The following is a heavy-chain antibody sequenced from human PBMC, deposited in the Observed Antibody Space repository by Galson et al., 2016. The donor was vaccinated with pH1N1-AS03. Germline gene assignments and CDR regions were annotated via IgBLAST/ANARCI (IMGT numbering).Heavy chain of an antibody. J-gene: IGHJ6*02. D-gene: IGHD2-2*01. Sequence: SVKVSCKASGYIFTGFYVHWVRQAPGQGLEWMGWINTDSGVTNYAQKFEAWVTMTRDTSVSTAYMELYGLKSHDTAVYYCARDPRGPCTSATCPTTYYFGMDVWGQGTTVIVSS. CDR3: ARDPRGPCTSATCPTTYYFGMDV. V-gene: IGHV1-2*04. CDR2: INTDSGVT. CDR1: GYIFTGFY.